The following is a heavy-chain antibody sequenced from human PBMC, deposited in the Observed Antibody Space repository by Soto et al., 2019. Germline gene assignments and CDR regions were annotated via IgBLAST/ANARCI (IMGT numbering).Heavy chain of an antibody. CDR1: GFTFSTYA. CDR2: VSGSGDST. Sequence: EVQVLESGGGLVQPGGSLRLSCAASGFTFSTYAMTWIRQSPGKGLEWFSSVSGSGDSTYYADSVKGRFTISRDNSKTTVYMQMNSLIALDTATYYCAKGPSWGQGTLVTVSS. J-gene: IGHJ5*02. V-gene: IGHV3-23*01. CDR3: AKGPS.